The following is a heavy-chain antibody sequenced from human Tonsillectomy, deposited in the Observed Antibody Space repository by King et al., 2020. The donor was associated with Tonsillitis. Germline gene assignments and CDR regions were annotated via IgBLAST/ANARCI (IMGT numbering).Heavy chain of an antibody. J-gene: IGHJ3*02. Sequence: VQLVESGGGVVQPGRSLRLSCAASGFTFSSYAMHWVRQAPGKGLEWVAVISYDGSNKYYADSVKGRFTISRDNSKNTLYLQMNSLRVEDTAVYYCARGEGDSSGYYDAFDIWGQGTMVTVPS. CDR3: ARGEGDSSGYYDAFDI. V-gene: IGHV3-30*01. D-gene: IGHD3-22*01. CDR1: GFTFSSYA. CDR2: ISYDGSNK.